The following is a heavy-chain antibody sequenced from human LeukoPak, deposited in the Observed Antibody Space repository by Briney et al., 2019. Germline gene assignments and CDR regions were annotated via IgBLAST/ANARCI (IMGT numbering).Heavy chain of an antibody. CDR2: ISSSSSYI. Sequence: GGSLRLSCVASGFTFSSYSMNWVRQAPGKGLEWVSSISSSSSYIYYADSVKGRFTISRDNAKNSLYLQMNSLRAEDTAVYYCARSGLGYCSGGSCYDYWGQGTLVTVSS. V-gene: IGHV3-21*01. J-gene: IGHJ4*02. CDR1: GFTFSSYS. D-gene: IGHD2-15*01. CDR3: ARSGLGYCSGGSCYDY.